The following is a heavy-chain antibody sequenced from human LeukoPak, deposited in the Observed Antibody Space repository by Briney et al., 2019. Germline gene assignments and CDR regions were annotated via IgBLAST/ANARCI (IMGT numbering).Heavy chain of an antibody. CDR1: GFTFSSYW. J-gene: IGHJ4*02. CDR2: IKQDGSEK. V-gene: IGHV3-7*01. CDR3: ARGGRGSSWYEK. Sequence: GGSLRLSCAASGFTFSSYWMSCVRQAPGKGLEWVANIKQDGSEKYYVDSVKGRFTISRENAKNTLYLQMNNLRAGDTALYYCARGGRGSSWYEKWGQGTLVAVSS. D-gene: IGHD6-13*01.